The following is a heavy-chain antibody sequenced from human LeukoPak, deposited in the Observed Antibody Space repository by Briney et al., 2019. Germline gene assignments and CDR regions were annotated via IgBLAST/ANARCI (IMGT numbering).Heavy chain of an antibody. D-gene: IGHD2-2*01. CDR2: IYYSGST. V-gene: IGHV4-39*07. Sequence: KPSETLSLTCTVSGGSISSSSYYWGWIRQPPGKGLEWIGSIYYSGSTYYNPSLKSRVTISVDTSKNQFSLKLSSVTAADTAVYYCARDLEYQLLRHSLFDYWGQGTLVTVSS. CDR1: GGSISSSSYY. CDR3: ARDLEYQLLRHSLFDY. J-gene: IGHJ4*02.